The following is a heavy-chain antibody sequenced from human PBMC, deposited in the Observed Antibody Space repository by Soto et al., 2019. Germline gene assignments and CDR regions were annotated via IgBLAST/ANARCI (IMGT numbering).Heavy chain of an antibody. CDR3: ATHDFWSCYYSPGYYYDGMDV. V-gene: IGHV5-10-1*01. CDR1: GYSFTSYW. Sequence: PGESLKISCKGSGYSFTSYWISWVRQMPGKGLEWMGRIDPSDSYTNYSPSFQGHVTISADKSISTAYLQWSSLKASDTAMYYCATHDFWSCYYSPGYYYDGMDVWGQGTTVTGS. CDR2: IDPSDSYT. D-gene: IGHD3-3*01. J-gene: IGHJ6*02.